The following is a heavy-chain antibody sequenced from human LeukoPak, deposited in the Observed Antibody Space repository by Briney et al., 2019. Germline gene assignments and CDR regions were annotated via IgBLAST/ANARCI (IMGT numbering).Heavy chain of an antibody. CDR3: ARKVVGATTPYHAFDM. Sequence: GGSLRLSCVASGFPFSIYSMNWVRQAPGEGLEWVSSISSSSTSIDYADAVKGRFTISRDNAKNSLFLQMNSLRAEDTAVYFCARKVVGATTPYHAFDMWGQGTKVTVSP. CDR1: GFPFSIYS. D-gene: IGHD1-26*01. V-gene: IGHV3-21*01. CDR2: ISSSSTSI. J-gene: IGHJ3*02.